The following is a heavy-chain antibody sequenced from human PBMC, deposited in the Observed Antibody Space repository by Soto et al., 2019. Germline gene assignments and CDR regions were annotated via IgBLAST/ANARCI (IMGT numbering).Heavy chain of an antibody. CDR3: ARDWGIWSGYYGYYYYGMDV. D-gene: IGHD3-3*01. CDR1: GDSVSSNSAA. V-gene: IGHV6-1*01. CDR2: TYYRSKWYN. J-gene: IGHJ6*02. Sequence: SQTLSLTCAISGDSVSSNSAAWNWIRQSPSRGLEWLGRTYYRSKWYNDYAVSVKSRITINPDTSKNQFSLQLNSVTPEDTAVYYSARDWGIWSGYYGYYYYGMDVWGQGTTVTVSS.